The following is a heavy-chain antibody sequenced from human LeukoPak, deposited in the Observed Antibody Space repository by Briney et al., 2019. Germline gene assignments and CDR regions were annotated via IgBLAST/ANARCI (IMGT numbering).Heavy chain of an antibody. Sequence: GGSLRLSCAASGFTFSSYWMSWVRQAPGKGLEWVANITQDGSEKYYVDSVKGRFTISRDNAKNSLYLQMNSLRAEDTAVYYCARGSGYDYVWGSYRSYYFDYWGQGTLVTVYS. CDR3: ARGSGYDYVWGSYRSYYFDY. CDR2: ITQDGSEK. J-gene: IGHJ4*02. D-gene: IGHD3-16*02. CDR1: GFTFSSYW. V-gene: IGHV3-7*01.